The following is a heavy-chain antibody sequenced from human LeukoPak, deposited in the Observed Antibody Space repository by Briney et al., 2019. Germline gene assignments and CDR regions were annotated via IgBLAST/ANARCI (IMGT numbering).Heavy chain of an antibody. Sequence: GGSLRLSCTASGFTFSDYAMTWVRQAPGKGLEWVGFIRNKANGGTADYAAPVKGRFTISRDDSKTIAYLQMNSLKTEDTDVYFCSRAYSTGWLGINDYWGQGTLVTVSS. V-gene: IGHV3-49*04. CDR1: GFTFSDYA. J-gene: IGHJ4*02. D-gene: IGHD6-19*01. CDR3: SRAYSTGWLGINDY. CDR2: IRNKANGGTA.